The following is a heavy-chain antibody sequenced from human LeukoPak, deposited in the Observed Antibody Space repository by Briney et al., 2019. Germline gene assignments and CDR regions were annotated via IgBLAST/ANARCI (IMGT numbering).Heavy chain of an antibody. CDR1: GGSISSYY. V-gene: IGHV4-34*01. D-gene: IGHD6-13*01. J-gene: IGHJ4*02. CDR2: INHSGST. Sequence: SETLSLTCTVSGGSISSYYWSWIRQPPGKGLEWIGEINHSGSTNYNPSLKSRVTISVDTSKNQFSLKLSSVTAADTAVYYCARRITLRGIAAAGTFDYWGQGTLVTVSS. CDR3: ARRITLRGIAAAGTFDY.